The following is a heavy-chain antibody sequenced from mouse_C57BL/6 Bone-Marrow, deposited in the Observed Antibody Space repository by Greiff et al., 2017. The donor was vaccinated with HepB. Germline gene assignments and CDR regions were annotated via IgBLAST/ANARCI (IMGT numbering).Heavy chain of an antibody. V-gene: IGHV5-6*02. CDR2: ISSGGSYT. CDR1: GFTFSSYG. Sequence: EVMLVESGGDLVKPGGSLKLSCAASGFTFSSYGMSWVRQTPDKRLEWVATISSGGSYTYYPDSVKGRFTISRDNAKNTLYLQMSSLKSEDPAMYYCARQAPWWDYWGQGTSVTVSS. J-gene: IGHJ4*01. D-gene: IGHD1-1*02. CDR3: ARQAPWWDY.